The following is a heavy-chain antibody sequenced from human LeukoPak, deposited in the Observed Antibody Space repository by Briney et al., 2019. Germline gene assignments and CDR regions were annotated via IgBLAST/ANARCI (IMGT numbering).Heavy chain of an antibody. V-gene: IGHV1-69*13. CDR2: IIPIFGTA. Sequence: ASVKVSCKASGGTFSSHAISWVRQAPGQGLEWMGGIIPIFGTANYAQKFQGRVTITADESTSTAYMELSSLRSEDTAVYYCARESVLGIAVAPFDYWGQGTLVTVSS. CDR1: GGTFSSHA. D-gene: IGHD6-19*01. J-gene: IGHJ4*02. CDR3: ARESVLGIAVAPFDY.